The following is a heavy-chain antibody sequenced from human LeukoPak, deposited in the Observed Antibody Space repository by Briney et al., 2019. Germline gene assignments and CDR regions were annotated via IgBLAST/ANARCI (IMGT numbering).Heavy chain of an antibody. D-gene: IGHD1-26*01. CDR1: GGSISSYY. CDR3: ARYIVSYPHDAFDI. V-gene: IGHV4-59*01. CDR2: IYYSGST. Sequence: SETLSLTCTVSGGSISSYYWSWIRQPPGKGLEWIGYIYYSGSTNYNPSLKSRVTISLHTSKNQFSLKLSSVTTADTAFYYCARYIVSYPHDAFDIWGQGTMVTVSS. J-gene: IGHJ3*02.